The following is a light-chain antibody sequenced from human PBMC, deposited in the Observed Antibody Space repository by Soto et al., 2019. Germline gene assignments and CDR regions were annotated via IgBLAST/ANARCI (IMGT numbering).Light chain of an antibody. CDR2: DVS. CDR1: SSDVGGYNY. J-gene: IGLJ1*01. Sequence: QSVLTQPRSVSGSPGQSVTISCTGTSSDVGGYNYVSWYQQHPGKAPKLMIYDVSKRPSGVPDRFSGSKSGNMASLTISGLQAEDEADYYCCSYAGSYRYVFGTGTKVTVL. CDR3: CSYAGSYRYV. V-gene: IGLV2-11*01.